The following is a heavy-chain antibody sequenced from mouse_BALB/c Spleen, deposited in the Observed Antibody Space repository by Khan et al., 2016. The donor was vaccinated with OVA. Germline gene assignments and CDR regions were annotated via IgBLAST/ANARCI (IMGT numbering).Heavy chain of an antibody. D-gene: IGHD1-1*01. CDR1: GYSITSDYA. Sequence: VQLKQSGPGLVKPSQSLSLTCTVTGYSITSDYAWNWIRQFPGNKLEWIGYISHSGNTNYNPYLKSRISITRDTSKNQFFLQLISVTTEDTATYSCARVYGGDFDYWGQGTTLTVSS. CDR2: ISHSGNT. V-gene: IGHV3-2*02. J-gene: IGHJ2*01. CDR3: ARVYGGDFDY.